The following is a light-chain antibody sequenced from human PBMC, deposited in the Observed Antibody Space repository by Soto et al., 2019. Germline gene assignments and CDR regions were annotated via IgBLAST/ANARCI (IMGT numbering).Light chain of an antibody. CDR3: QQYNNWPPWT. CDR2: DAS. V-gene: IGKV3-11*01. Sequence: EGVLTQSPATLSLSPGERATLSCRASQSVSSYLAWYQQKPGQAPRLLIYDASNRATGIPARFSGSGSGTDLTLTINSLQSEDFAVYYCQQYNNWPPWTFGQGTKVDIK. J-gene: IGKJ1*01. CDR1: QSVSSY.